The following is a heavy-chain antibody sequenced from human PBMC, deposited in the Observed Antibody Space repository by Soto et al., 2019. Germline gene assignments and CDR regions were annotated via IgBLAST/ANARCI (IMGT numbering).Heavy chain of an antibody. Sequence: GGSLRLSCAASGFTFSSYWMHWVRQAPGKGLVWVSRINSDGSSTSYADSVKGRFTISRDNAKNTLYLQMNSLRAEDTAVYYCARVGTYYDILTGYSAWGQGTLVTVSS. CDR1: GFTFSSYW. V-gene: IGHV3-74*01. CDR2: INSDGSST. D-gene: IGHD3-9*01. J-gene: IGHJ5*02. CDR3: ARVGTYYDILTGYSA.